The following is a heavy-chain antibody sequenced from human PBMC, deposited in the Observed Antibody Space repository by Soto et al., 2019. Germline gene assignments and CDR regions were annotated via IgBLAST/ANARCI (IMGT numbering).Heavy chain of an antibody. V-gene: IGHV4-31*03. D-gene: IGHD6-25*01. CDR1: GASVSSGLYF. J-gene: IGHJ4*02. Sequence: QVQLQESGPGLVKPSQTLSLTCTVSGASVSSGLYFWNWIRQLPGKGLQWLGHVHPNGNINYNPSPQSRFTMLMETSNNQVSLQLNSVTVADTAVYYCVRGSDPYKCGFWGQGALVTVSS. CDR3: VRGSDPYKCGF. CDR2: VHPNGNI.